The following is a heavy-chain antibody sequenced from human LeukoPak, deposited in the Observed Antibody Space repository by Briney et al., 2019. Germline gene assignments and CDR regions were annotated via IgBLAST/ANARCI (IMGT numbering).Heavy chain of an antibody. D-gene: IGHD3-9*01. V-gene: IGHV3-23*01. CDR3: AREHYDILTGYLGY. CDR1: GFTFSSYA. Sequence: GGSLRLSCAASGFTFSSYAMSWVRQAPGKGLEWVSAISGSGGSTYYADSVKGRFTISRDNSKNTLYLQMNSLRAEDTAVYYCAREHYDILTGYLGYWGQGTLVTVSS. J-gene: IGHJ4*02. CDR2: ISGSGGST.